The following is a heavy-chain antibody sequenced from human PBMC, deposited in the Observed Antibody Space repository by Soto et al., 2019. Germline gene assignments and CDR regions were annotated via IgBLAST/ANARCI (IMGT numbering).Heavy chain of an antibody. J-gene: IGHJ5*02. CDR2: IYYSGCA. CDR3: ARESDSSGYYWVDNWFDP. D-gene: IGHD3-22*01. V-gene: IGHV4-31*03. Sequence: QVQLQESGPGLVTPSQTLSLTCTVSGGSISSGGYYWSWIRQHPGKGLEWIGYIYYSGCAYYNPSRKSRVTISVDTSKNQFALKLSSVTAADTALYYCARESDSSGYYWVDNWFDPGGQGTLVTVPS. CDR1: GGSISSGGYY.